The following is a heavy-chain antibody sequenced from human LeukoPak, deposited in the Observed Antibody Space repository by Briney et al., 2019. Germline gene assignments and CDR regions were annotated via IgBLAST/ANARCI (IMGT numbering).Heavy chain of an antibody. CDR2: INPNSGGT. V-gene: IGHV1-2*06. Sequence: GASVKVSCKASGYTFTGYYMHWVRQAPEQGLEWMGRINPNSGGTNYAQKFQGRVTMTRDTSISTAYMELSSLRSEDTAVYYCARRSVAFDYWGQGTLVTVSS. J-gene: IGHJ4*02. CDR1: GYTFTGYY. CDR3: ARRSVAFDY.